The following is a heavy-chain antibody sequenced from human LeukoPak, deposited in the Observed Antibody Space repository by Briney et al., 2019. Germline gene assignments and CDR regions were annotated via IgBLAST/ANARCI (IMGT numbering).Heavy chain of an antibody. J-gene: IGHJ6*02. CDR2: ITPMFGTS. D-gene: IGHD3-3*01. CDR3: ARATVLEWLGYYGMDV. Sequence: SVKVSCKASGGTFSRHTISWVRQSPGQGLEWMGGITPMFGTSNYAQKFRGRVTITADESTSTAYVELSSLRSEDTAVYYCARATVLEWLGYYGMDVWGQGTTVTVSS. CDR1: GGTFSRHT. V-gene: IGHV1-69*01.